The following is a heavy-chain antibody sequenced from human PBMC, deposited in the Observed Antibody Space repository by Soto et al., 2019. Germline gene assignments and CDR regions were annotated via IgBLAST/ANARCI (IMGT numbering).Heavy chain of an antibody. CDR2: ISYHGILK. D-gene: IGHD3-10*01. J-gene: IGHJ6*02. V-gene: IGHV3-30*18. CDR1: GFTFSAFG. CDR3: AKDFKISGGHYGSLNYYYGMDV. Sequence: GGSLRLSCEASGFTFSAFGMHWVRQAPGKGLEWVAIISYHGILKYYADPVKGRFTISRDTSKSALYLQMNSLRPEDTAVYYCAKDFKISGGHYGSLNYYYGMDVWGQGTTVTVSS.